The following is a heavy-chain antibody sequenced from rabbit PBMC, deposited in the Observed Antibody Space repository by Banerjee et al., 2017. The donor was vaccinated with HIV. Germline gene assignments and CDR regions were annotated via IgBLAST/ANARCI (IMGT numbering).Heavy chain of an antibody. CDR1: GSDISSYS. J-gene: IGHJ3*01. V-gene: IGHV1S40*01. Sequence: QSLEESGGDLVKPGASLTLTCTASGSDISSYSMCWVRQAPGKGLEWIACIYAADGSTYYANWAKGRFTISKTSSTVTLKMTSLTAADTATYFCARSSYYFTRLDLWGPGTLVTVS. CDR3: ARSSYYFTRLDL. CDR2: IYAADGST. D-gene: IGHD8-1*01.